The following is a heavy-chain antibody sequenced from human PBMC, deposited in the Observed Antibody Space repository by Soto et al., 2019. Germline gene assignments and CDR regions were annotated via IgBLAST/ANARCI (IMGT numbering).Heavy chain of an antibody. D-gene: IGHD3-22*01. V-gene: IGHV3-21*01. CDR1: GFTFSSYS. J-gene: IGHJ6*02. CDR2: ISSSSYI. Sequence: GGSLRLSCAASGFTFSSYSMNWVRQAPGKGLEWVSSISSSSYIYYADSVKGRFTISRDNAKNSLYLQMNSLRAEDTAVYYCARDLRSYYDSSGYSHYYYGMDVWGQGTTVTVSS. CDR3: ARDLRSYYDSSGYSHYYYGMDV.